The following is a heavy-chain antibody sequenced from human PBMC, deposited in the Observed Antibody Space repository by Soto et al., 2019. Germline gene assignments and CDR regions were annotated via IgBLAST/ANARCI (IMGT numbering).Heavy chain of an antibody. D-gene: IGHD3-10*01. CDR1: GFTFSSYG. CDR2: ISYDGSNK. J-gene: IGHJ5*02. Sequence: ESGGGVVQPGRSLRLSCAASGFTFSSYGMHWVRQAPGKGLEWVAVISYDGSNKYYADSVKGRFTISRDNSKNTLYLQMNSLRAEDTAVYYCAKSVRGGPYLNWFDPWGQGTLVTVSS. V-gene: IGHV3-30*18. CDR3: AKSVRGGPYLNWFDP.